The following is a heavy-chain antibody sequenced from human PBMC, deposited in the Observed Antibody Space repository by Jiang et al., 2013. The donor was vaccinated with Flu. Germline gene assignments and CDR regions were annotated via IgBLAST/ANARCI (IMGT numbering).Heavy chain of an antibody. D-gene: IGHD3-10*01. Sequence: GAEVKKPGESLRISCKGSGYIFTDYWITWVRQMPGKGLEWMGRIDPRSSYTSYSPSFQGHVIMSVDKSIATAYLQWSSLKASDTAKYYCARHAFGDSGWHYFDDWAQGTLVTVPS. CDR1: GYIFTDYW. V-gene: IGHV5-10-1*01. CDR2: IDPRSSYT. CDR3: ARHAFGDSGWHYFDD. J-gene: IGHJ4*02.